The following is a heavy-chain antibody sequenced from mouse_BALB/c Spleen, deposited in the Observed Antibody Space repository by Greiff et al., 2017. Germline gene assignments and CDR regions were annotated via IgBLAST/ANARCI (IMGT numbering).Heavy chain of an antibody. V-gene: IGHV14-4*02. D-gene: IGHD2-1*01. CDR1: GFNIKDYY. Sequence: EVQLQESGAELVRSGASVKLSCTASGFNIKDYYMHWVKQRPEQGLEWIGWIDPENGDTEYAPKFQGKATMTADTSSNTAYLQLSSLTSEDTAVYYCNAEYGNYSGGYWGQGTTLTVSS. J-gene: IGHJ2*01. CDR3: NAEYGNYSGGY. CDR2: IDPENGDT.